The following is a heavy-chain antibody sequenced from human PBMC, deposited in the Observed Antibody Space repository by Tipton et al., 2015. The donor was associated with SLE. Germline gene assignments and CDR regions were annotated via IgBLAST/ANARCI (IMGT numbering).Heavy chain of an antibody. J-gene: IGHJ4*02. Sequence: LRLSCTVSGGFIENHYWSWIRQPPGKGLEWIGSVFYSGTTYYNPSLKSRLTISVDTSKHQFSLKVTSVTAADTALYYCARQSDYFGSGNSYFDYWGQGTLVTVSS. D-gene: IGHD3-10*01. CDR1: GGFIENHY. CDR3: ARQSDYFGSGNSYFDY. V-gene: IGHV4-39*01. CDR2: VFYSGTT.